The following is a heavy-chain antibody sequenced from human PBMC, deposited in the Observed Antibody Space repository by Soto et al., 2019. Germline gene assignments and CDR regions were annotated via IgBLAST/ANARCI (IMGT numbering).Heavy chain of an antibody. D-gene: IGHD6-19*01. CDR3: ARLKIEVAGTX. V-gene: IGHV1-2*02. Sequence: ASVKVSCKASGYTFSDYYMHWVRQAPGQGLEWMGWINANSGGTTYAQKFQGSVTMTRDTSISTAYMELSRLSSDDTAIYYCARLKIEVAGTXWGQGTLVTVSX. CDR1: GYTFSDYY. CDR2: INANSGGT. J-gene: IGHJ4*02.